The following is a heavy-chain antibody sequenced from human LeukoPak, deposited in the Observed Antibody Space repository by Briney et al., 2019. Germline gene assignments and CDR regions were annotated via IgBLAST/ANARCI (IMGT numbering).Heavy chain of an antibody. D-gene: IGHD1-1*01. Sequence: SETLSLTCTVSGGSISSYYWSWIRQPPGKGLEWIGYIYYSGSTNYNPSLKSRVTISVDTSKNQFSLKLSSVTAADTAVYYCARARRWNAAVEGWWFDPWGQGSLVTVSS. CDR3: ARARRWNAAVEGWWFDP. V-gene: IGHV4-59*01. CDR1: GGSISSYY. CDR2: IYYSGST. J-gene: IGHJ5*02.